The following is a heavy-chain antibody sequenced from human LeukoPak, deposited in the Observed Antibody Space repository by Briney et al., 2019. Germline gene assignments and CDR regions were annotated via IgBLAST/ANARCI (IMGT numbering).Heavy chain of an antibody. D-gene: IGHD3-10*01. J-gene: IGHJ5*02. CDR3: ARSAVNYYGSGTLFDP. CDR1: GGSISSYY. Sequence: SETLSLTCTVSGGSISSYYWSWIRQPPGKGLEWIGYIFYIGTTNYNPSLKSRVTISLDTSKNQFSLKLSSVTAADTAVYYCARSAVNYYGSGTLFDPWGQGTPVSVSS. CDR2: IFYIGTT. V-gene: IGHV4-59*01.